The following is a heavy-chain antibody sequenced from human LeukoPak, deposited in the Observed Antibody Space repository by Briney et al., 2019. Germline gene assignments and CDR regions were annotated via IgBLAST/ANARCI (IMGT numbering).Heavy chain of an antibody. CDR2: IYTSGST. CDR3: ARDSYDFWSGYYFYY. J-gene: IGHJ4*02. Sequence: SETLSLTCTVSGGSISSYYWSWLRQPAGKGLEWIGRIYTSGSTNYNPSLKSRVTMSVDTSKNQFSLKLSSVTAADPAVYYCARDSYDFWSGYYFYYWGQGTLVTVSS. V-gene: IGHV4-4*07. CDR1: GGSISSYY. D-gene: IGHD3-3*01.